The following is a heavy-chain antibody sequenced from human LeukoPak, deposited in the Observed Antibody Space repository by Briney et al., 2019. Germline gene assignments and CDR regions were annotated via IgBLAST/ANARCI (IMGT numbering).Heavy chain of an antibody. CDR3: ARGGAVAAPWGFDY. CDR1: GYTFTGYY. Sequence: ASVKVSCKASGYTFTGYYMHWVRQAPGQGLEWMGWINPNSGGTNYAQKFQGRVTMTRDSSISTAYMELSRLRSDDTAVYYCARGGAVAAPWGFDYWGQGTLVTVSS. CDR2: INPNSGGT. D-gene: IGHD6-19*01. V-gene: IGHV1-2*02. J-gene: IGHJ4*02.